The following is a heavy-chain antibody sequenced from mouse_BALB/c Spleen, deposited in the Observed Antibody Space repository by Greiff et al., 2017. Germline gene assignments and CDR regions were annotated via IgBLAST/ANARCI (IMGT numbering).Heavy chain of an antibody. CDR3: ARDYGSSYNAY. Sequence: EVQVVESGGGLVKPGGSLKLSCAASGFTFSSYAMSWVRQSPEKRLEWVAEISSGGSYTYYPDTVTGRFTISRDNAKNTLYLEMSSLRSEDTAMYYCARDYGSSYNAYWGQGTLVTVSA. V-gene: IGHV5-9-4*01. D-gene: IGHD1-1*01. CDR2: ISSGGSYT. J-gene: IGHJ3*01. CDR1: GFTFSSYA.